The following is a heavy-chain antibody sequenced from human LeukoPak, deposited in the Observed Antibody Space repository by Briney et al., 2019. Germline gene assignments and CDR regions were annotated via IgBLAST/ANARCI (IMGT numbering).Heavy chain of an antibody. V-gene: IGHV4-39*07. CDR2: IYHSGST. Sequence: PSETLSLTCTVSGGSISSSSYYWGWIRQPPGKGLEWIGSIYHSGSTYYNPSLKSRVTISVDTSKNQFSLKLSSVTAADTAVYYCARVPTTVTPKNYYYYYMDVWGKGTTVTVSS. CDR1: GGSISSSSYY. CDR3: ARVPTTVTPKNYYYYYMDV. D-gene: IGHD4-11*01. J-gene: IGHJ6*03.